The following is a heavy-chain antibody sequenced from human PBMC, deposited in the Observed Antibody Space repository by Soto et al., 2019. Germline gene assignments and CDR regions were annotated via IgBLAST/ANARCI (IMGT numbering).Heavy chain of an antibody. J-gene: IGHJ6*02. CDR3: AKEGYFGYYYGLAV. CDR2: ISGSGDSA. CDR1: GFTFSSYA. Sequence: EVQLLESGGGLVQPGGSLRLSCAASGFTFSSYAMTWVRQAPGKGLEWVSSISGSGDSAYYADSVKGRFTISRDNSKNTLYLQMSSLRAEDTAVYYCAKEGYFGYYYGLAVWGQGTTVTVSS. V-gene: IGHV3-23*01. D-gene: IGHD3-9*01.